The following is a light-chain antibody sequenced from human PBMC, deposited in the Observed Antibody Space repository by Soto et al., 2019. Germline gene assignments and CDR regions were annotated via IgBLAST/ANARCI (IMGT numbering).Light chain of an antibody. CDR3: CSYAGGYTFEV. V-gene: IGLV2-11*01. CDR2: DVN. Sequence: QSALTQPRSVSGSPGQSVAISCTGNSSDVGGYNYVSWYQQHPGKAPKLMIYDVNKRPSGVPDRFSGSKSGNTASLTISGLQAEDEADYYCCSYAGGYTFEVFGTGTKLTVL. CDR1: SSDVGGYNY. J-gene: IGLJ1*01.